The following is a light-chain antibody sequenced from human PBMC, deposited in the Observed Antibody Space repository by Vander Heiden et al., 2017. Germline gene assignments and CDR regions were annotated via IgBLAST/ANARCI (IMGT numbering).Light chain of an antibody. J-gene: IGLJ2*01. V-gene: IGLV1-40*01. CDR2: GNK. CDR3: QSYDSSLSGYVL. Sequence: QSVLPQPPSVSVAPGQRVTISCPGSSSNIGANYDVHWYQQLPRPAPKLLIYGNKNRPSGGPDRFSGSKSGTSAPLAITGLQAEDEADYYCQSYDSSLSGYVLFGGGTKLTVL. CDR1: SSNIGANYD.